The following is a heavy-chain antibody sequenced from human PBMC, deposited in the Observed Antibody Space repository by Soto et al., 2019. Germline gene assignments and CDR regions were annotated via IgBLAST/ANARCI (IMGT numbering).Heavy chain of an antibody. CDR2: ISYDGSNK. J-gene: IGHJ4*02. D-gene: IGHD3-10*01. Sequence: GGSLRLSCAASGFTFSSYGMHWVRQAPGKGLEWVAVISYDGSNKYYADSVKGRFTISRDNSKNTLYLQMNSLRAEDTAVYYCAKEFYSYGSGSYSPDYWGQGTLVTVYS. V-gene: IGHV3-30*18. CDR1: GFTFSSYG. CDR3: AKEFYSYGSGSYSPDY.